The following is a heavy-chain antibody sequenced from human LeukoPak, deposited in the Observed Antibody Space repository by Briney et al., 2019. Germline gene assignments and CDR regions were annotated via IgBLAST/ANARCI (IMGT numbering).Heavy chain of an antibody. CDR2: IYTSGST. Sequence: SETLSLTCTVSGGSISSYYWSWIRQPPGKGLEWIGYIYTSGSTNYNPSLKSRVTISVDTSKNHFSLRLTSVTAADTAVYYCARTAGKGDYVGWFDPWGQGTLVTVSS. CDR3: ARTAGKGDYVGWFDP. J-gene: IGHJ5*02. D-gene: IGHD4-17*01. V-gene: IGHV4-4*08. CDR1: GGSISSYY.